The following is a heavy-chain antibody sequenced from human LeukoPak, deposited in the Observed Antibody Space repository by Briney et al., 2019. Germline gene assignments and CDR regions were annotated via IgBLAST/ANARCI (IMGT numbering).Heavy chain of an antibody. Sequence: SETLSLTCTVSGGSVSSGLNKWSWIRQPPGKGLEWIGDISYSGSATYNPSLRSRVTISVDTSTNQFSLTLGSVTAADTAVYYCATETECSGGTCYSYGWFNPWGQGTQVIVSS. CDR3: ATETECSGGTCYSYGWFNP. V-gene: IGHV4-61*01. CDR1: GGSVSSGLNK. CDR2: ISYSGSA. J-gene: IGHJ5*02. D-gene: IGHD2-15*01.